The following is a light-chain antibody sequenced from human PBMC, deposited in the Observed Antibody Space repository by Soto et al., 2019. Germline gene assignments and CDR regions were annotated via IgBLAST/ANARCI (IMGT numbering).Light chain of an antibody. V-gene: IGKV3-15*01. Sequence: EIVLSQPPATLYVSPGARATLSCRASQSVSSNLAWYQQKPGQAPRLLIYGASTRATGIPARFSGSGSGTEFTLTISSLQSEDFAGYCCQQYNNWPCTFGQGSKPDIK. CDR2: GAS. CDR3: QQYNNWPCT. J-gene: IGKJ1*01. CDR1: QSVSSN.